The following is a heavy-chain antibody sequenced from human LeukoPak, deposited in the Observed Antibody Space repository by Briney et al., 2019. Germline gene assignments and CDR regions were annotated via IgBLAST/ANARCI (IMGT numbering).Heavy chain of an antibody. V-gene: IGHV1-8*02. CDR3: ARVASGSYYHNDY. J-gene: IGHJ4*02. D-gene: IGHD1-26*01. CDR1: GYTFIAYY. Sequence: ASVKVSCKASGYTFIAYYIYWVRQATGQGLEWMGWMNPNSGNTGYAQKFQGRVTMTRNTSISTAYMELSSLRSEDTAVYYCARVASGSYYHNDYWGQGTLVTVSS. CDR2: MNPNSGNT.